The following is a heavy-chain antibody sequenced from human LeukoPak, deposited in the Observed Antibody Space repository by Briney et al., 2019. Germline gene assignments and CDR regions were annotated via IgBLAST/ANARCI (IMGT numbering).Heavy chain of an antibody. CDR1: GFTYSSYA. Sequence: GGSLRLSCAASGFTYSSYAMSWVRQAPGKGLEWVSAISGSGGSTYYADSVKGRFTISRDNSKNTLYLQMNSLRAEDTAVYYCARSGYYGSGSYYVLRSYYFDYWGQGTLVTVSS. V-gene: IGHV3-23*01. CDR2: ISGSGGST. D-gene: IGHD3-10*01. CDR3: ARSGYYGSGSYYVLRSYYFDY. J-gene: IGHJ4*02.